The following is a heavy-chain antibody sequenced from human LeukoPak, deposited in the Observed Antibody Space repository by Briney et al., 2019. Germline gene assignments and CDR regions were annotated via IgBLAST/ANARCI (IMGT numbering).Heavy chain of an antibody. D-gene: IGHD5-12*01. Sequence: PGGSLRLSCAASGFTFRNSWMSWVRQAPGKGLEWVGRIKSKTDGGTTDYAAPVKGRFTISRDDSKNTLYLQMNGLKTEDTAVYYCTTDSSGGYGSGFDYWGQGTLVTVSS. CDR3: TTDSSGGYGSGFDY. V-gene: IGHV3-15*01. CDR1: GFTFRNSW. CDR2: IKSKTDGGTT. J-gene: IGHJ4*02.